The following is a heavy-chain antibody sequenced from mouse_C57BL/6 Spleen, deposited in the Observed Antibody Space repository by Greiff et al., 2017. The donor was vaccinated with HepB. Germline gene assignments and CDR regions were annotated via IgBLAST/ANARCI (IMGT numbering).Heavy chain of an antibody. D-gene: IGHD2-1*01. J-gene: IGHJ1*03. Sequence: QVQLQQSGAELVKPGASVKISCKASGYAFSSYWMNWVKQRPGKGLEWIGQIYPGDGDTNYNGKFKGKATLTADKSSSTAYMQLSSLTSEDSAVYFCARLGGNYEDFDVWGTGTTVTVSS. CDR1: GYAFSSYW. CDR3: ARLGGNYEDFDV. V-gene: IGHV1-80*01. CDR2: IYPGDGDT.